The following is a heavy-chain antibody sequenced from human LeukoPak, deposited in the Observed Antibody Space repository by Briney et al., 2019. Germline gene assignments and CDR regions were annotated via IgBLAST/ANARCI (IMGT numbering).Heavy chain of an antibody. CDR2: INWNGGST. CDR3: ARAKCSSTSCYCNYYYYMDV. V-gene: IGHV3-20*04. J-gene: IGHJ6*03. CDR1: GFTFDDYG. D-gene: IGHD2-2*01. Sequence: RPGGSLRLSCAASGFTFDDYGMSWVRQAPGKGLEWVSGINWNGGSTGYADSVKGRFTISRDNAKNSLYLQMNSLRAEDTALYYCARAKCSSTSCYCNYYYYMDVWGKGTTVTVSS.